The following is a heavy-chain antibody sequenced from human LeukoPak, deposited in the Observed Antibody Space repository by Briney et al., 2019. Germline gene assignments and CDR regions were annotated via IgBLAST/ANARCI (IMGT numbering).Heavy chain of an antibody. V-gene: IGHV3-30*18. CDR2: ISYDGSNK. Sequence: TGGSLRLSCVASGFSFRSYWMNWVRQAPGKGLEWVAVISYDGSNKYYADSVKGRFTISRDNSKNTLYLQMNSLRAEDTAVYYCAKDRAGGDYPNWFDPWGQGTLVTVSS. D-gene: IGHD4-17*01. CDR3: AKDRAGGDYPNWFDP. J-gene: IGHJ5*02. CDR1: GFSFRSYW.